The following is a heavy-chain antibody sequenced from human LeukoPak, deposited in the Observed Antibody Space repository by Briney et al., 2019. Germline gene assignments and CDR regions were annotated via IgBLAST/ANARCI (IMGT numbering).Heavy chain of an antibody. J-gene: IGHJ6*02. CDR3: ASERGGTVTTSDPYGMDV. Sequence: PSETLSLTCTVSGGSISSGGYYWSWIRQHPGKGLEWIGYIYYSGSTYYNPSLKSRVTISVDTSKNQFSLKLGSVTAADTAVYYCASERGGTVTTSDPYGMDVWGQGTTVTVSS. CDR2: IYYSGST. CDR1: GGSISSGGYY. V-gene: IGHV4-31*03. D-gene: IGHD4-11*01.